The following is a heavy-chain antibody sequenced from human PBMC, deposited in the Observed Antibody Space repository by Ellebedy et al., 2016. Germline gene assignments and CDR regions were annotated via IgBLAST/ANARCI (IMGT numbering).Heavy chain of an antibody. Sequence: GESLKISCAASGFTFSSYWMTWVRQAPGKGLEWVANIKEDGSEKNYVDSVKGRFTISRDNAKNSLYLQMNSLRAEDTAVYYCARDGSEHHLWGQGTLVTVSS. CDR2: IKEDGSEK. V-gene: IGHV3-7*03. D-gene: IGHD1-14*01. CDR1: GFTFSSYW. J-gene: IGHJ4*02. CDR3: ARDGSEHHL.